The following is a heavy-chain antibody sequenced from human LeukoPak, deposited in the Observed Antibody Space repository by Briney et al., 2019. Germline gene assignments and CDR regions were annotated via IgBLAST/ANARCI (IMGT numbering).Heavy chain of an antibody. CDR1: VYTLTELS. CDR2: FDPEECET. J-gene: IGHJ3*02. CDR3: AKGDYYDSSGYYYGVHAFDI. Sequence: ASVKVSCKVSVYTLTELSMHWVRQAPGKGLEWMGGFDPEECETIYAQKFQGRVTMTEDTSTDTAYMELSWLRSEDTAVYYCAKGDYYDSSGYYYGVHAFDIWGQGTMVTVSS. D-gene: IGHD3-22*01. V-gene: IGHV1-24*01.